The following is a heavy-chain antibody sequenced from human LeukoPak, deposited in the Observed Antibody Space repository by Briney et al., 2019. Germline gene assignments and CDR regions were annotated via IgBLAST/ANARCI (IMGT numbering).Heavy chain of an antibody. J-gene: IGHJ4*02. CDR3: ARGVSARWVDY. CDR2: ISFYNGNT. V-gene: IGHV1-18*01. CDR1: GYSVTTYG. D-gene: IGHD4/OR15-4a*01. Sequence: ASVKVSCKASGYSVTTYGIAWVRQASGRGLEWMGWISFYNGNTKYAQKYQVRVTMTTDTSTSTAYMELRSLRSDDTAVYYCARGVSARWVDYWGQGTLVTVSS.